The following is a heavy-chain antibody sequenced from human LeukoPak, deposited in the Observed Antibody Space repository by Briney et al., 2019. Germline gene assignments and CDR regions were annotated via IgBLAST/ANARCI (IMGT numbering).Heavy chain of an antibody. D-gene: IGHD5-12*01. Sequence: GGSLRLSCAASGFTFSSYTMNWVRQAPGKGLEWVSSISSSSSYIYYADSVRGRLTISRDNAKNSLFLQMNSLRAEDTAVYYCARPGGYGVQPLDFWGQGTLVTVST. CDR3: ARPGGYGVQPLDF. CDR2: ISSSSSYI. CDR1: GFTFSSYT. V-gene: IGHV3-21*01. J-gene: IGHJ4*02.